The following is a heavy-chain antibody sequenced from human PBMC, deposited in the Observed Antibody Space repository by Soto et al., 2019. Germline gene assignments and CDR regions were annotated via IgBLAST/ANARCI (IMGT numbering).Heavy chain of an antibody. CDR1: GFTFSSYA. J-gene: IGHJ3*01. CDR2: ISGSGGST. Sequence: GGSLRLSCAASGFTFSSYAMSWVRQAPGKGLEWVSAISGSGGSTYYADSVKGRFAMSRDNSKNTLYLQMNSLRAENTAVYYCAREEVYCGGGSCFQSAFDVWGQGTVVTVSS. V-gene: IGHV3-23*01. CDR3: AREEVYCGGGSCFQSAFDV. D-gene: IGHD2-15*01.